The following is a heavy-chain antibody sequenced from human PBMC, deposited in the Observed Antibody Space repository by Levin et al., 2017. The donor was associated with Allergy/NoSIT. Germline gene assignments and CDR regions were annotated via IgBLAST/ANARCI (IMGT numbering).Heavy chain of an antibody. V-gene: IGHV1-8*01. Sequence: ASVKVSCKASGYTFTSYDINWVRQATGQGLEWMGWMNPNSGNTGYAQKFQGRVTMTRNTSISTAYMELSSLRSEDTAVYYCARVDVEAAADGEWFDPWGQGTLVTVSS. J-gene: IGHJ5*02. D-gene: IGHD6-13*01. CDR2: MNPNSGNT. CDR1: GYTFTSYD. CDR3: ARVDVEAAADGEWFDP.